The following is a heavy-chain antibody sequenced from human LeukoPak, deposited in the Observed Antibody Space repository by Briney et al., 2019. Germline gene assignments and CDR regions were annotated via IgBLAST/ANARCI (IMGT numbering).Heavy chain of an antibody. CDR3: AKDFLKLVAAMVPFY. D-gene: IGHD5-18*01. V-gene: IGHV3-30*02. CDR1: GFTFSSYG. CDR2: IRYDGSNK. J-gene: IGHJ4*02. Sequence: PGGSLRLSCAASGFTFSSYGMHWVRQAPGKGLEWVAFIRYDGSNKYYADSVKGRFTISRDNSKNTLYLQMNSLRAEDTAVYYCAKDFLKLVAAMVPFYWGQGTLVTVSS.